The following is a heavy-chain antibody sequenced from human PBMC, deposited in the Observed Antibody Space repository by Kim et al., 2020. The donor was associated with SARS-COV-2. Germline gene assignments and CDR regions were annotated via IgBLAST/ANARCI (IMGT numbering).Heavy chain of an antibody. J-gene: IGHJ3*02. Sequence: GGSLRLSCAASGFIFSSYDMHWVRQATGKGLEWVSAIGTAGDTYYPGSVKGRFTISRENAKNSLYLQMNSLRAGDTAVYYCARGREGFDAFDIWGQGTMVTVSS. V-gene: IGHV3-13*01. CDR3: ARGREGFDAFDI. CDR1: GFIFSSYD. CDR2: IGTAGDT.